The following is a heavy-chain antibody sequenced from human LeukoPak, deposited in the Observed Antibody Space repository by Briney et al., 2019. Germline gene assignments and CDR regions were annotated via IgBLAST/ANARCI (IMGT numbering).Heavy chain of an antibody. D-gene: IGHD3-22*01. Sequence: GGSLRLSCAASGFTVSSNYMSWVRQAPGKGLEWVSVIYSGGSTYYADSVKGRFTISRDNSKNTLYPQMNSLRAEDTAVYYCARYYYDSSGYYSAFYYFDYWGQGTLVTVSS. CDR2: IYSGGST. CDR3: ARYYYDSSGYYSAFYYFDY. CDR1: GFTVSSNY. J-gene: IGHJ4*02. V-gene: IGHV3-66*01.